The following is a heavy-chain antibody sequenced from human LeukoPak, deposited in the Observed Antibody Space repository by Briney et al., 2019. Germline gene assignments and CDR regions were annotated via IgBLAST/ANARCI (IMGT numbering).Heavy chain of an antibody. CDR2: IYPGDSDT. D-gene: IGHD2-15*01. V-gene: IGHV5-51*01. CDR1: GYSFTSYW. J-gene: IGHJ4*02. CDR3: ARHTGRCSGGSCYGVY. Sequence: GESLKISCKGSGYSFTSYWIGWVRQMPGKGLEWMGIIYPGDSDTRYSPSFQGQVTISADKSISTAYLQWSSLKASDTAMYYCARHTGRCSGGSCYGVYWGQGTPVTVSS.